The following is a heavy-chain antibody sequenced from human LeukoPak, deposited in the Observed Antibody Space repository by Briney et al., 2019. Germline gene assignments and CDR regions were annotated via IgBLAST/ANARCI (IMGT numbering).Heavy chain of an antibody. V-gene: IGHV3-23*01. CDR2: IGDSGANA. CDR1: GFTFSTYA. CDR3: AKADDFWSDFDY. D-gene: IGHD3-3*01. J-gene: IGHJ4*02. Sequence: SGGSLRLSCAVSGFTFSTYAMSWVRQAPGKGLEWVSGIGDSGANAYYVDSVKGRFTISRDNSRNTLFLQMNSLRAEDTALYFCAKADDFWSDFDYWGQGTLVTVSS.